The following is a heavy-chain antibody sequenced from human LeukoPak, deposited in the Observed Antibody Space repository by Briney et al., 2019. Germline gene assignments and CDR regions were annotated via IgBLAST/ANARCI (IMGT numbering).Heavy chain of an antibody. J-gene: IGHJ4*02. CDR2: IKQDGSEK. D-gene: IGHD6-13*01. Sequence: GGSLRLSCAASGFTFSSYWMSWVRQAPGKGLEWVANIKQDGSEKYYVDSVKGRFTISRDNAKNSLYLQMNSLRAEDTAVYYCARDGVEYSSSSDYWGQGTLVTVSS. V-gene: IGHV3-7*01. CDR1: GFTFSSYW. CDR3: ARDGVEYSSSSDY.